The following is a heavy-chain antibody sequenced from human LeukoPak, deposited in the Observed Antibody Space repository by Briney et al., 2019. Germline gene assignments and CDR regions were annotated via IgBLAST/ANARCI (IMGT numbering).Heavy chain of an antibody. CDR2: IYYSGST. CDR3: ARGPYYFDY. V-gene: IGHV4-59*01. Sequence: PSETLSLTCTVSGGSISSYYWSSIRQPPAKGLEWIGYIYYSGSTNYNPSLKSRVTISVDTSKNQFSLKLSSVTAADTAVYYCARGPYYFDYWGQGTLVTVSS. CDR1: GGSISSYY. J-gene: IGHJ4*02.